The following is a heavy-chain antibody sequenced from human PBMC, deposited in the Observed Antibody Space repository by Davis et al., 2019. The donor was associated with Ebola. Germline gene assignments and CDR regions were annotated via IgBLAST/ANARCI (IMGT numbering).Heavy chain of an antibody. D-gene: IGHD3-3*01. CDR2: IFPGDSDT. Sequence: PGGSLRLSCKGSGYSFTSYWISWVRQMPGKGLEWMGIIFPGDSDTRYGPSFQGQVTISADKSISTAYLQWSSLKASDTALYYCATLRPGYYYGDYWGRGTLVTVSS. CDR1: GYSFTSYW. J-gene: IGHJ4*02. CDR3: ATLRPGYYYGDY. V-gene: IGHV5-51*01.